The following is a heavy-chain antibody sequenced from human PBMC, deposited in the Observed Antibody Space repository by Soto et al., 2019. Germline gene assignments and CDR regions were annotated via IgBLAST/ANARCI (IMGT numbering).Heavy chain of an antibody. CDR2: INAVFGNT. CDR1: GGTFSSYA. CDR3: ARSGGLDRDFNY. Sequence: SVKVSCKASGGTFSSYAISWVRQAPGQGLEWMGGINAVFGNTKYAQKFQDRVTITMDTSASTAYMELSSLRSGDTAVYYCARSGGLDRDFNYWGQGSLVTVSS. D-gene: IGHD2-15*01. V-gene: IGHV1-69*05. J-gene: IGHJ4*02.